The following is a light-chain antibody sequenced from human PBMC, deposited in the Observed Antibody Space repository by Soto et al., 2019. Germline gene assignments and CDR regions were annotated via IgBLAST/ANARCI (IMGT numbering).Light chain of an antibody. CDR2: EVN. Sequence: QSALTQPASVSGSPGQSITISCTGTSSDVGTYDYVSWYQQHPGKAPKVMIYEVNNRPSGVSDRFSGSKSGNTASLTISGLQAEDEADYYCSSYTGSSTAVVFGGGTKVTVL. CDR1: SSDVGTYDY. V-gene: IGLV2-14*01. J-gene: IGLJ2*01. CDR3: SSYTGSSTAVV.